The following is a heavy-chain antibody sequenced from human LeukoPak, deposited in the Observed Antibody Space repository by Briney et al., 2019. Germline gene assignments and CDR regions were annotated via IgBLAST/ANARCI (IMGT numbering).Heavy chain of an antibody. CDR1: GFTVSSNY. V-gene: IGHV3-53*01. D-gene: IGHD7-27*01. CDR3: ASAEADWGSGYFDY. J-gene: IGHJ4*02. CDR2: IYSGGST. Sequence: GGSLRLSCAASGFTVSSNYMSWVRQAPGKGLEWVSVIYSGGSTYYADSVKGRFTISRDNSKNTLYLQVNSLRAEDTAVYYCASAEADWGSGYFDYWGQGTLVTVSS.